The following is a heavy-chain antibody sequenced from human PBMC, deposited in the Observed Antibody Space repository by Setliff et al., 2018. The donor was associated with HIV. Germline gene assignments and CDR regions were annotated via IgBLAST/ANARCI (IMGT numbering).Heavy chain of an antibody. CDR3: AGPFGYNGFYI. CDR2: INNDGSST. J-gene: IGHJ3*02. V-gene: IGHV3-74*01. D-gene: IGHD6-25*01. Sequence: GGSLRLSCEASGFTVSSYWMHWVRQAPGKGLVWVSRINNDGSSTTYADSVKGRFTISKDIAKNTLNLQMNSLRAEDTAIYYCAGPFGYNGFYIWGQGTMVTVSS. CDR1: GFTVSSYW.